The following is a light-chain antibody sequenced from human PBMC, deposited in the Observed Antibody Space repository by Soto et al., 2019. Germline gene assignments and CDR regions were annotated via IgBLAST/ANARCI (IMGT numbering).Light chain of an antibody. J-gene: IGKJ5*01. CDR1: QDISTY. Sequence: DIPLTQSPSFLSASVGDRVTITCRASQDISTYLAWYQQEPGKAPKLLIYAASNLQGGVPSRFSGSGSGTEFTLTISSLQPEDFATYYCQQLNTYPITFGQGTRLEIK. V-gene: IGKV1-9*01. CDR2: AAS. CDR3: QQLNTYPIT.